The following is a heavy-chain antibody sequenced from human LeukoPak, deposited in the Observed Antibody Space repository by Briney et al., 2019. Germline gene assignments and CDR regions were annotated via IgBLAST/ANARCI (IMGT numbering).Heavy chain of an antibody. CDR3: SRDLSSSALDY. V-gene: IGHV3-23*01. Sequence: GGSLRLSCAASGFTFNTYAMRWVRQAPGKGLEWVSSNSGSGGSTYYADSVEGRFTISRDNSKNSLFLQMNSLRAEDTAVYYCSRDLSSSALDYWGQGTLVTVSS. D-gene: IGHD6-25*01. J-gene: IGHJ4*02. CDR2: NSGSGGST. CDR1: GFTFNTYA.